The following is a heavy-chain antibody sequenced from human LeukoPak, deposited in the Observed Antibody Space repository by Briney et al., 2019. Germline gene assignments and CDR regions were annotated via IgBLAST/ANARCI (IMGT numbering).Heavy chain of an antibody. CDR1: GGSFSYYY. CDR3: ANPARDFADSGAITW. V-gene: IGHV4-34*01. D-gene: IGHD4-17*01. CDR2: INHSGIT. J-gene: IGHJ4*02. Sequence: ETLSLTCAVYGGSFSYYYWSWIRQPPGKGLEWIGEINHSGITNYNPSLTSRVTISADTSKNQFSLQLPSVTAAHPAVYYCANPARDFADSGAITWWGQGTLVTVSS.